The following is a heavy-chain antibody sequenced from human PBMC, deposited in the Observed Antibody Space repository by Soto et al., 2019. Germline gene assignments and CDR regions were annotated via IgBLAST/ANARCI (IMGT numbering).Heavy chain of an antibody. D-gene: IGHD5-12*01. CDR1: GFTFSGSA. V-gene: IGHV3-73*01. CDR2: IRSKANSYAT. Sequence: GGSLRLSCAASGFTFSGSAMHWVRQASGKGLEWVGRIRSKANSYATAYAASVKGRFTISRDDSKNTAYLQMNSLKTEDTAVYYCTSRTRGYSGYDSNWYFDLWGRGTLVTVSS. CDR3: TSRTRGYSGYDSNWYFDL. J-gene: IGHJ2*01.